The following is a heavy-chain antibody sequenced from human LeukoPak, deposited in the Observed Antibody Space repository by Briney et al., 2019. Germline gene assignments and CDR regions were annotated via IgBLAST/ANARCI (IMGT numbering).Heavy chain of an antibody. CDR3: AKTARLFDY. Sequence: GGSLRLSCAASGFIFSDFYMSWVRQAAGKGLECIAYISPSSHDIIYADSVKGRFTISRDNAKNSLYLQMNSLRAEDTAVYYCAKTARLFDYWGQGTQVTVSS. D-gene: IGHD6-6*01. V-gene: IGHV3-11*06. CDR1: GFIFSDFY. CDR2: ISPSSHDI. J-gene: IGHJ4*02.